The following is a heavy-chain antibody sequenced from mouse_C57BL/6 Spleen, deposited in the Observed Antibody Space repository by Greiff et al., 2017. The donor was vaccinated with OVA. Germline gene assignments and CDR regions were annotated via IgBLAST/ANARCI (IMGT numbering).Heavy chain of an antibody. D-gene: IGHD1-1*01. CDR1: GYTFTSYW. J-gene: IGHJ2*01. Sequence: QVQLQQPGAELVKPGASVKMSCKASGYTFTSYWITWVKQRPGQGLEWIGVIYPGSGGTNYNEKFKSKATLTVDTSSSTAYMQLSSLTSEDSAVYYCARSGWFITTLANYFYYWGHGTTLTVSS. V-gene: IGHV1-55*01. CDR2: IYPGSGGT. CDR3: ARSGWFITTLANYFYY.